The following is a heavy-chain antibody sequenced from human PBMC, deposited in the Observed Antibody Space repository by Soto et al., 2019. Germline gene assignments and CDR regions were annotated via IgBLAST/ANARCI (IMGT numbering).Heavy chain of an antibody. CDR2: IIPIFGTA. D-gene: IGHD6-6*01. J-gene: IGHJ4*02. CDR1: GGTFSSYA. CDR3: AESIAARWIFDD. Sequence: SVKVSCKASGGTFSSYAISWVRQAPGQGLEWMGGIIPIFGTANYAQKFQGRVTITADESTSTAYMELSSLRSEDTAVYYCAESIAARWIFDDWGQGTLVTVSS. V-gene: IGHV1-69*13.